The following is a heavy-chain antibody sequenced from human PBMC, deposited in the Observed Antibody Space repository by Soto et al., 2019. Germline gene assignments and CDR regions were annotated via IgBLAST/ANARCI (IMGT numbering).Heavy chain of an antibody. J-gene: IGHJ6*02. Sequence: QVQLVESGGGLVKPGGSLRLSCAASGFTFSDYYMSWIRQAPGQGLEWVSYISSSSSYTNYADSVKGRFTISRDNAKNSLYLQMNSLRAEDTAVYYCARRGRYLDWFDYYGMDVWGQGTTVTVSS. CDR2: ISSSSSYT. CDR3: ARRGRYLDWFDYYGMDV. CDR1: GFTFSDYY. D-gene: IGHD3-9*01. V-gene: IGHV3-11*06.